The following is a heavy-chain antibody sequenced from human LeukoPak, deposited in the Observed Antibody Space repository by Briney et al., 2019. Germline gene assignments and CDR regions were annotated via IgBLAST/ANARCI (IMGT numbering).Heavy chain of an antibody. CDR3: ASIPGIAAAGMFDY. Sequence: GGSLRLSCAASGFTFSSYSMNWVRQAPGKGLEWVSSISSSSSYIYYADSVKGRFTISRDNAKNSLYLQMNSLRAEDTAVYYCASIPGIAAAGMFDYWGQGTLVTVSS. D-gene: IGHD6-13*01. J-gene: IGHJ4*02. CDR2: ISSSSSYI. CDR1: GFTFSSYS. V-gene: IGHV3-21*01.